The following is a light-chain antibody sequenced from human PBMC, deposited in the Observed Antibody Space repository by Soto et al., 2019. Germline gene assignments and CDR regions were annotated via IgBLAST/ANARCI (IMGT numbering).Light chain of an antibody. J-gene: IGKJ1*01. CDR3: QQYNNWPRNT. CDR1: QSVSSN. Sequence: EIVMTQSPATLSVSPGERATLSCRASQSVSSNLAWYQQKPGQAPRLLIYGASTRATGIPARFSGSGSGTEFILTISSLQSEDFAVYYCQQYNNWPRNTFGQGTKVEIK. CDR2: GAS. V-gene: IGKV3-15*01.